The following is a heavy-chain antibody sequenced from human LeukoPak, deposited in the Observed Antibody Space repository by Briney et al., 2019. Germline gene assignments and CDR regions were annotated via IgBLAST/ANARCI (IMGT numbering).Heavy chain of an antibody. V-gene: IGHV4-39*07. D-gene: IGHD1-26*01. CDR3: ARTGGSFYFYYYMDV. Sequence: SETLSLTCTVSGGSIRSSSYNWGWIRQPPGKGLEWIGSMHYTGTTYYNTSLKSRVTISVDTSKNQFSLKVSSVTAADTAVYYCARTGGSFYFYYYMDVWGKGTTVTVSS. CDR1: GGSIRSSSYN. J-gene: IGHJ6*03. CDR2: MHYTGTT.